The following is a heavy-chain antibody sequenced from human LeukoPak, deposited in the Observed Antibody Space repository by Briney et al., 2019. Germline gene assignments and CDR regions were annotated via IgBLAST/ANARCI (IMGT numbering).Heavy chain of an antibody. CDR1: GFTFSSYS. CDR2: ISSSSSYI. D-gene: IGHD2-2*01. V-gene: IGHV3-21*01. J-gene: IGHJ4*02. Sequence: GGSLRLSCAASGFTFSSYSMNWVRQAPGKGLEWVSSISSSSSYIYYADSVKGRFTISRDNAKNSLYLQMNSLRAEDTAVYYCARAPDIVVVPAANDYWGQGTLVTVSP. CDR3: ARAPDIVVVPAANDY.